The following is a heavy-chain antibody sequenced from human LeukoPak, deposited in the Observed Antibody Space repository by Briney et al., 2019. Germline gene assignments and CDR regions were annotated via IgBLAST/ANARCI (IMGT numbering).Heavy chain of an antibody. CDR2: ISGSGGST. CDR3: AKGGYSIAAYYYYYYMDV. V-gene: IGHV3-23*01. J-gene: IGHJ6*03. CDR1: GFTFSSYA. Sequence: GGSLRLSCAASGFTFSSYAMSWVRQAPGKGLEWASAISGSGGSTYYADSVKGRFTISRDNSKNTLYLQMNSLRAEDTAVYYCAKGGYSIAAYYYYYYMDVWGKGTTVTVSS. D-gene: IGHD6-25*01.